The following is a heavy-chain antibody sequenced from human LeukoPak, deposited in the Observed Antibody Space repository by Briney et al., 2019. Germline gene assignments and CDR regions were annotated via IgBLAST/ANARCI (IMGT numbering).Heavy chain of an antibody. D-gene: IGHD7-27*01. CDR2: IYYSGST. Sequence: ETLSLTCTVSGASLSVSGRNWGWVRQPPGKGLEWIASIYYSGSTNYNPSLKSRVTMSVDTSKNQFSLKLRSVTAADTAVYYCARGYNWGSPTRNFYYLDVWGKGTTVTVSS. J-gene: IGHJ6*03. CDR1: GASLSVSGRN. V-gene: IGHV4-39*07. CDR3: ARGYNWGSPTRNFYYLDV.